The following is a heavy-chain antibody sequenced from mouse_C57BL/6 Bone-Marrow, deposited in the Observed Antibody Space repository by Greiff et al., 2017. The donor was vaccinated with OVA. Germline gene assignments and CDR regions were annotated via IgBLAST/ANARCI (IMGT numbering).Heavy chain of an antibody. V-gene: IGHV1-64*01. D-gene: IGHD3-2*02. CDR1: GYTFTSYW. CDR2: IHPNSGST. Sequence: QVQLQQPGAELVKPGASVKLSCKASGYTFTSYWMHWVKQRPGQGLEWIGMIHPNSGSTNYNEKFKSKATLTVDKSSSTAYMQLSSLTSEDSAVYYCADDSGLYYFDYWGQGTTLTVSS. CDR3: ADDSGLYYFDY. J-gene: IGHJ2*01.